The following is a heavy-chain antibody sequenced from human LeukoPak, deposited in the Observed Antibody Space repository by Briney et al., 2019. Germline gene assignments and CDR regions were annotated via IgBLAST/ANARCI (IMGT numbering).Heavy chain of an antibody. CDR2: IIPIFGTA. CDR3: ARTYYYVYYFDY. Sequence: GSSVKVSCKASGGTFSSYAISWVRQAPGQGLEWMGGIIPIFGTANYAQKFQGRVTITADESTSTAYMELSSLRSEDTAVYYCARTYYYVYYFDYWGQGTLVTVSS. CDR1: GGTFSSYA. J-gene: IGHJ4*02. D-gene: IGHD3-10*01. V-gene: IGHV1-69*01.